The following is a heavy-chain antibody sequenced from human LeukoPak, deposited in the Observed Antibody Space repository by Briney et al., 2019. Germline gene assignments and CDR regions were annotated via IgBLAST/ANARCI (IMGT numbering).Heavy chain of an antibody. Sequence: GRSLRLSCAASGFTFSSYGMHWVRQAPGKGLEWVAVIWYDGSNKYYADSVKGRFTISRDNSKNTLCLQMNSLRAEDTAVYYCARALLYYDSSGAYDYWAREPWSPSPQ. CDR2: IWYDGSNK. J-gene: IGHJ4*02. CDR1: GFTFSSYG. V-gene: IGHV3-33*01. CDR3: ARALLYYDSSGAYDY. D-gene: IGHD3-22*01.